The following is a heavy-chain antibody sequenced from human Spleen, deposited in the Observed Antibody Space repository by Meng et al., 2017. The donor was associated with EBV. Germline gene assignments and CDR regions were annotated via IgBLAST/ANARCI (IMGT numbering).Heavy chain of an antibody. D-gene: IGHD3-22*01. CDR1: GASIDSSDW. CDR3: ARGLGGHYPTMEY. V-gene: IGHV4-4*02. Sequence: QVHLQGWGSGLVKPSGTLSLTCAVAGASIDSSDWWTWVRQAPGKGLEWIGEIHHSGTTNYNPSLESRVTISIDKSDNQFSLKLTSVTAADTAVYYCARGLGGHYPTMEYWGQGTLVTVSS. CDR2: IHHSGTT. J-gene: IGHJ4*02.